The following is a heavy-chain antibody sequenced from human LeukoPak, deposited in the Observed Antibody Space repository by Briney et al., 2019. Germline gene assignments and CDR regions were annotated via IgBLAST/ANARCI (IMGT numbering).Heavy chain of an antibody. D-gene: IGHD3-22*01. J-gene: IGHJ4*02. CDR3: ATGAYYDSSGYYLGKTNYFDY. Sequence: ASVKVSCKVSGYTLTELSMHWVRQAPGKGLEWMGGFDPEDGETIYAQKFQGRVTMTEDASTDIAYMELSSLRSEDTAVYYCATGAYYDSSGYYLGKTNYFDYWGQGTLVTVSS. CDR1: GYTLTELS. V-gene: IGHV1-24*01. CDR2: FDPEDGET.